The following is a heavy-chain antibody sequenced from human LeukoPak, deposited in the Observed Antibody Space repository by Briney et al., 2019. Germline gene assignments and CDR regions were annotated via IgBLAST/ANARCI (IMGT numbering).Heavy chain of an antibody. Sequence: GGSLRLSCEASGFTFSSFAMSWVRQAPGKGLEWVSGISGTGGTTFNADSVKGRFTISRDNAKNSLYLQMNSLRAEDTAVYYCAELGITMIGGVWGKGTTVTISS. J-gene: IGHJ6*04. CDR2: ISGTGGTT. CDR3: AELGITMIGGV. V-gene: IGHV3-23*01. D-gene: IGHD3-10*02. CDR1: GFTFSSFA.